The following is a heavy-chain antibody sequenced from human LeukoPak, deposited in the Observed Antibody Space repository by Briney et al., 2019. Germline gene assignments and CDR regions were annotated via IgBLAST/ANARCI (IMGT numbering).Heavy chain of an antibody. CDR2: INPKSGVT. CDR1: GYTFTDYY. D-gene: IGHD3-22*01. CDR3: ARALGNYYDSTVYQAY. Sequence: GASMKVSCNTSGYTFTDYYIHWVRQAPGQGLEWMGWINPKSGVTNYAQNFQDRVTLTSGTSISTAYMDLSGLTSGDTAVYYCARALGNYYDSTVYQAYWGQGHLVTVSS. J-gene: IGHJ4*02. V-gene: IGHV1-2*02.